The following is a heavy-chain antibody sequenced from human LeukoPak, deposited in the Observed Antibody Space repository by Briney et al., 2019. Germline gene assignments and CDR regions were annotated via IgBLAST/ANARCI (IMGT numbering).Heavy chain of an antibody. Sequence: SEALSLTCSVSGVSMNSYYWSWMRQPPGKELEWLAYIFYTGGTNYNPSLKSRVTISVETSKTQFYLTLNSVTAADTAVYYCARGDFWSGSQPFDYWGQGILVTVSS. CDR2: IFYTGGT. CDR3: ARGDFWSGSQPFDY. V-gene: IGHV4-59*01. J-gene: IGHJ4*02. D-gene: IGHD3-3*01. CDR1: GVSMNSYY.